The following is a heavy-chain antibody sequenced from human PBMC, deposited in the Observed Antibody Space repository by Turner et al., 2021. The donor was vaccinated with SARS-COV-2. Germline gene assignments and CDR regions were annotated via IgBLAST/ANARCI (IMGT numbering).Heavy chain of an antibody. Sequence: QVQLVQSGAEVEKPGASVKVSCKASGYTFTNYDINWVRQATGQGLEWMGWMNPNSGNTGYAQKFPGRVTMTRDTSISTAYMELSSLRSEDTAVYYCARLHGHCTSTSCYWDYYFGMDVWGQGTTVTVSS. CDR1: GYTFTNYD. J-gene: IGHJ6*02. CDR3: ARLHGHCTSTSCYWDYYFGMDV. D-gene: IGHD2-2*01. V-gene: IGHV1-8*01. CDR2: MNPNSGNT.